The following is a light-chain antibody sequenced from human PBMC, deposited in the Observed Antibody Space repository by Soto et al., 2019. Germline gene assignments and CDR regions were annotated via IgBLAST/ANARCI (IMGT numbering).Light chain of an antibody. CDR2: RNN. CDR3: AAWDDSLSGPHVV. V-gene: IGLV1-47*01. CDR1: SSNIGSNY. Sequence: QSVLTQPPSASGTPGQRVTISCSGSSSNIGSNYVYWYQQLPGTAPKLLIYRNNQRPSGVPDRFSDSKSGTSASLAISGLRSEDEADYYCAAWDDSLSGPHVVFGGGTKVTVL. J-gene: IGLJ2*01.